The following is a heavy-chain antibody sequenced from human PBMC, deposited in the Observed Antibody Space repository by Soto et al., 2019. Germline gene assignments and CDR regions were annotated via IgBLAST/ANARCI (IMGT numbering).Heavy chain of an antibody. V-gene: IGHV3-7*03. Sequence: GGSLRLCFAASGFTFSSYWMSWVRQAPGKWLEWVYNIKQDGSDKYYVDSVKGRFTISRDNAKNSLYLQMNSLRAEDTDVYYCASLYSSGWYYWGQGTLVTVYS. CDR1: GFTFSSYW. CDR2: IKQDGSDK. CDR3: ASLYSSGWYY. J-gene: IGHJ4*02. D-gene: IGHD6-19*01.